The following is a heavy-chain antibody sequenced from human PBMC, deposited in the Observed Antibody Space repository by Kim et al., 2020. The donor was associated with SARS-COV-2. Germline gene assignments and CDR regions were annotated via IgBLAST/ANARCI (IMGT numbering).Heavy chain of an antibody. CDR2: ISGSGGST. V-gene: IGHV3-23*01. J-gene: IGHJ4*02. CDR3: AKEAPPSYQLLYLQYFDY. D-gene: IGHD2-2*02. Sequence: GGSLRLSCAASGFTFSSYAMSWVRQAPGKGLDWVSVISGSGGSTYYADSVKGRFTISRDNSKNTLYLQMNSLRAADTAVYYCAKEAPPSYQLLYLQYFDYGGQGTLITVSS. CDR1: GFTFSSYA.